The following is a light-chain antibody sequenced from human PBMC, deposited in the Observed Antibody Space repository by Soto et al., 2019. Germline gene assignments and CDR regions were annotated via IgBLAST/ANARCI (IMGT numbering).Light chain of an antibody. CDR1: SSNIGAGYD. CDR2: GNS. Sequence: QPVLTQPPSVSGAPGQRVTISCSGSSSNIGAGYDVHWYQQLPGTAPKLVIYGNSNRPSGVPDRFSGSKSGTSASLAITGLQAEDEADYYCQSHDSSLRGAVFGGGTQLTVL. V-gene: IGLV1-40*01. J-gene: IGLJ7*01. CDR3: QSHDSSLRGAV.